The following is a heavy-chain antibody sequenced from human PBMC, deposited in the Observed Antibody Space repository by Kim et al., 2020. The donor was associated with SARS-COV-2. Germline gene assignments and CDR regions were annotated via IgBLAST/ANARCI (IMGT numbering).Heavy chain of an antibody. V-gene: IGHV3-7*03. D-gene: IGHD6-13*01. Sequence: GGSLRLSCAASGFTFSSYWMSWVRQAPGKGLEWVANIKQDGSEKYYVDSVKGRFTISRDNAKNSLYLQMNSLRAEDTAVYYCAREDSSSSWRYYYYYYGMDVWGQGTTVTVSS. CDR3: AREDSSSSWRYYYYYYGMDV. CDR1: GFTFSSYW. CDR2: IKQDGSEK. J-gene: IGHJ6*02.